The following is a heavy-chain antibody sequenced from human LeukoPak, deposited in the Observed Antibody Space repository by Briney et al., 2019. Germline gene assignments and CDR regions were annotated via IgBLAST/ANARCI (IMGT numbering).Heavy chain of an antibody. CDR1: GYIFTGFY. Sequence: ASVKVSCKASGYIFTGFYMHWVRQAPGQGLEWMGWINPNSGGTDYAQKFQGRVTMTRDTSINTAYMELSRLISDDTAVYYCARAPSYFDLWGRGTLVTVSS. CDR3: ARAPSYFDL. J-gene: IGHJ2*01. CDR2: INPNSGGT. V-gene: IGHV1-2*02.